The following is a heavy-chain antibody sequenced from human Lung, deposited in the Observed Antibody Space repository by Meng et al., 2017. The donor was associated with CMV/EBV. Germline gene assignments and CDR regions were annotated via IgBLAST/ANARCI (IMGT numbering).Heavy chain of an antibody. Sequence: QVQVPGSGPGLLKPCGTLCISGAVCGGSISSSNWWSWVRQPPGKGLEWIGEIYHSGSTNYNPSLKSRVTISVGKSKNQFSLNLSSVTAADTAVYYCARVGQWLPIDYWGQGTLVTVSS. CDR3: ARVGQWLPIDY. D-gene: IGHD6-19*01. J-gene: IGHJ4*02. CDR2: IYHSGST. CDR1: GGSISSSNW. V-gene: IGHV4-4*02.